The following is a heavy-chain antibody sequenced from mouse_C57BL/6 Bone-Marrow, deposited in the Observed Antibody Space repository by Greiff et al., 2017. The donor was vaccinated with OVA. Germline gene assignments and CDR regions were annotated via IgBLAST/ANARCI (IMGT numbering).Heavy chain of an antibody. CDR1: GFSLTSYG. CDR2: IWGVGST. V-gene: IGHV2-6*01. J-gene: IGHJ4*01. CDR3: ASLGHYYAMDY. D-gene: IGHD3-1*01. Sequence: QVHVKQSGPGLVAPSQSLSITCTVSGFSLTSYGVDWVRQSPGKGLEWLGVIWGVGSTNYNSALKSRLSISKDNSKSQVFLKMNSLQTDDTAMYYCASLGHYYAMDYWGQGTSVTVSS.